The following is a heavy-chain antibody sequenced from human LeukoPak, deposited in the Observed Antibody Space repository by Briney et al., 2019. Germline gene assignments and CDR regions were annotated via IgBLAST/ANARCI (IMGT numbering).Heavy chain of an antibody. D-gene: IGHD2-15*01. CDR3: ARGGEYCSGGSCYQYYFDY. CDR1: GFAFGSEA. J-gene: IGHJ4*02. CDR2: ISPGGGTT. V-gene: IGHV3-23*01. Sequence: PGGSLRLSCAVSGFAFGSEAMSWVRQSPARGLEWVASISPGGGTTYYADSVKGRFTISRDNSKNTLYLQMNSLRAEDTAVYYCARGGEYCSGGSCYQYYFDYWGQGTLVTVSS.